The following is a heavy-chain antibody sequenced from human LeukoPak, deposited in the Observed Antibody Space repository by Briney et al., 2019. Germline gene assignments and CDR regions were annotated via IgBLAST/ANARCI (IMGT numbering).Heavy chain of an antibody. V-gene: IGHV3-64*01. Sequence: PGGSLRLSCAASGFTFSSYAMHWVRQAPGKGLEYVSAISSNGGSTYYANSVKGRFTISRDNSKNTLYLQVGSLRAEDMAVYYCARFSSSSSYYYMDVWGKGTTVTVSS. J-gene: IGHJ6*03. CDR1: GFTFSSYA. CDR2: ISSNGGST. CDR3: ARFSSSSSYYYMDV. D-gene: IGHD6-6*01.